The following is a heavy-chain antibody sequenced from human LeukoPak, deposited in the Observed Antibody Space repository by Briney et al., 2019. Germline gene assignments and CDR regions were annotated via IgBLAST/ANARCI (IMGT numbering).Heavy chain of an antibody. CDR3: ASCSRYFYGSGSYYFDY. Sequence: GGSLRLSCAASGFTVSSNYMSWVRQAPGKGLEWVSVIYSGGSTYYADSVKGRFTISRDNSKKTLYLQMNSLRAEDTAVYYCASCSRYFYGSGSYYFDYWGQGTLVTVSS. V-gene: IGHV3-53*01. CDR1: GFTVSSNY. CDR2: IYSGGST. D-gene: IGHD3-10*01. J-gene: IGHJ4*02.